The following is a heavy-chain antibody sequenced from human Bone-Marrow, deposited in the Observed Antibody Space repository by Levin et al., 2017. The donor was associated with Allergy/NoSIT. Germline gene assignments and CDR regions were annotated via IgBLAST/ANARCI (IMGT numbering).Heavy chain of an antibody. V-gene: IGHV3-30*18. D-gene: IGHD6-13*01. CDR2: ISYDGSNK. Sequence: LSLTCAASGFTFSSSGMHWVRPAPGKGLEWVAVISYDGSNKYYADSVKGRFTISRDNSKNTLYLQMNSLRAEDTAVYYCAKDFSSSFDPWGQGTLVTVSS. J-gene: IGHJ5*02. CDR1: GFTFSSSG. CDR3: AKDFSSSFDP.